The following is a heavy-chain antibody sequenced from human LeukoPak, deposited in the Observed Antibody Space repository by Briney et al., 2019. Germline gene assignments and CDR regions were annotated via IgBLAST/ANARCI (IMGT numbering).Heavy chain of an antibody. D-gene: IGHD4-23*01. CDR2: IYYSGST. J-gene: IGHJ4*02. CDR3: ARGGGKIDY. Sequence: SETLSLTCTVSGGSISSYYWSWIRQPPGKGLEWIGYIYYSGSTNYNPSLKSRVTISVDTSKNQFSLKLSSVTAADTAVYYCARGGGKIDYWGQGTLVTVSS. CDR1: GGSISSYY. V-gene: IGHV4-59*01.